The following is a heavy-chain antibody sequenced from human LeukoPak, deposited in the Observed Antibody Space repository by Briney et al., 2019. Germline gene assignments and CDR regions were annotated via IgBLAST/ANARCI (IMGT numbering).Heavy chain of an antibody. D-gene: IGHD2-8*01. J-gene: IGHJ4*02. CDR1: GFTFSSYA. Sequence: GGSLRLSCADSGFTFSSYAMTAVRQAPGKGLDHVSPISGSGGRTYYPDSVKGRFTISRDNSKNTLYLQMNNLRAEDTAVYYCARDLGYTHGFGYWGQGTLVTVSS. CDR2: ISGSGGRT. V-gene: IGHV3-23*01. CDR3: ARDLGYTHGFGY.